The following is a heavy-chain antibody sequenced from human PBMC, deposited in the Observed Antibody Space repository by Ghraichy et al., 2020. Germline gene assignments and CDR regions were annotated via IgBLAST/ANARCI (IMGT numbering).Heavy chain of an antibody. CDR3: ARDYATMVRGVSSDFDY. CDR1: GYTFTSYG. Sequence: ASVKVSCKASGYTFTSYGISWVRQAPGQGLEWMGWISAYNGNTNYAQKLQGRVTMTTDTSTSTAYMELRSLRSDDTAVYYCARDYATMVRGVSSDFDYWGQGTLVTVSS. J-gene: IGHJ4*02. V-gene: IGHV1-18*01. CDR2: ISAYNGNT. D-gene: IGHD3-10*01.